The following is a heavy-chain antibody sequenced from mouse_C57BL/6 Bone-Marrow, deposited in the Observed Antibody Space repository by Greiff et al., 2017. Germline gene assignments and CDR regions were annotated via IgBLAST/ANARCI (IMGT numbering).Heavy chain of an antibody. CDR1: GFTFSDYG. CDR2: ISSGSSTI. V-gene: IGHV5-17*01. CDR3: ARITTVVEGAMDY. Sequence: VQLKESGGGLVKPGGSLKLSCAASGFTFSDYGMHWVRQAPEKGLEWVAYISSGSSTIYYADTVKGRFTISRDNAKNTLFLQMTSLRSEDTAMYYCARITTVVEGAMDYWGQGTSVTVSS. D-gene: IGHD1-1*01. J-gene: IGHJ4*01.